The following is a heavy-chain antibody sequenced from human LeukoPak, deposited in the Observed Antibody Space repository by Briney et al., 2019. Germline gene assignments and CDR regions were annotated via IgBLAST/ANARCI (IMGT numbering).Heavy chain of an antibody. CDR2: ISSSSSYI. J-gene: IGHJ5*02. Sequence: PGGSLRLSCAASGFTFSSYSMNWVRQAPGKGLEWVSSISSSSSYIYYADSVKGRFTISRDNAKNSLYLQMNSLRAEDTAVYYCARELERKDWFDPWGQGTLVTVSS. CDR1: GFTFSSYS. V-gene: IGHV3-21*01. CDR3: ARELERKDWFDP. D-gene: IGHD1-1*01.